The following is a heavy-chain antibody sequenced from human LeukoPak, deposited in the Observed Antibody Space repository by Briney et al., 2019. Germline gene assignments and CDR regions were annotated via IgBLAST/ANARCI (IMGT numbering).Heavy chain of an antibody. CDR3: ARRGLSGWQTNYFDY. Sequence: SETLSLTCTVSDGSISGTNYYWGWFRQPPGKGPEWIGNIYYSGTVYYNPSLKSRVTISVDTSKNQFSLKLSSVTAADTAVYYCARRGLSGWQTNYFDYWGQGTLVTVSS. CDR2: IYYSGTV. V-gene: IGHV4-39*07. CDR1: DGSISGTNYY. D-gene: IGHD6-19*01. J-gene: IGHJ4*02.